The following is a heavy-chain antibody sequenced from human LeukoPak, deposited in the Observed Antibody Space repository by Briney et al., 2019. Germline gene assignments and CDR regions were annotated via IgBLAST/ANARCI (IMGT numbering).Heavy chain of an antibody. CDR3: ASSIVATGNRPFDN. CDR1: GGYISTYY. Sequence: SETLSLTCTVSGGYISTYYWSWIRQPPGQGLEWIGYIHYSGSTKYNPSLKSRVTISVDTSKNQFSLKLSSVTAADTAVYYCASSIVATGNRPFDNWGQGTLVTVT. CDR2: IHYSGST. D-gene: IGHD6-13*01. J-gene: IGHJ4*02. V-gene: IGHV4-59*01.